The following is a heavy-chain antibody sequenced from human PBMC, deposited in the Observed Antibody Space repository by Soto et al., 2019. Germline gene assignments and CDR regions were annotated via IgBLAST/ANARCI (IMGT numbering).Heavy chain of an antibody. CDR3: ARYRREAVAGYTLDN. V-gene: IGHV4-61*01. D-gene: IGHD6-13*01. Sequence: SETLSLTCTVSGDSVTIGSYHWSWIRQPPGKGLEWIGYVYNSGSTNYNPSLKSRVTISEDTSKSQFSLKVNSMTAADTAVYYCARYRREAVAGYTLDNWGQGILVTVSS. CDR2: VYNSGST. J-gene: IGHJ4*02. CDR1: GDSVTIGSYH.